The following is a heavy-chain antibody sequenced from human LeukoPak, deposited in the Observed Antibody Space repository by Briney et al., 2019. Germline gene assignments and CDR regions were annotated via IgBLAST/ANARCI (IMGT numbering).Heavy chain of an antibody. CDR2: ISWDGGST. V-gene: IGHV3-43D*03. CDR1: GFTFDDYA. Sequence: PGGSLRLSCAASGFTFDDYAMHWVRQAPGKGLEWVSLISWDGGSTYYADSVKGRFTISRDNSKNSLYLQMNSLRAEDTALYYCAKDQSYDSSGYYSPLDYWGQGTLVTVSS. CDR3: AKDQSYDSSGYYSPLDY. D-gene: IGHD3-22*01. J-gene: IGHJ4*02.